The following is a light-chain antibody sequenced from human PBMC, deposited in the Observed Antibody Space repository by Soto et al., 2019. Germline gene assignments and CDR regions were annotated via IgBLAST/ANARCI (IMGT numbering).Light chain of an antibody. Sequence: DIVLTQSPATLSLSPGERATLSCRASQSVGTSLAWYQQRPGQAPRLLLSAASTRATGIPVRFSGSGSGTDFTLTISSLQPEDVAVYYCQQRSNWPPYTFGQGTRLEIK. CDR2: AAS. J-gene: IGKJ5*01. V-gene: IGKV3-11*01. CDR1: QSVGTS. CDR3: QQRSNWPPYT.